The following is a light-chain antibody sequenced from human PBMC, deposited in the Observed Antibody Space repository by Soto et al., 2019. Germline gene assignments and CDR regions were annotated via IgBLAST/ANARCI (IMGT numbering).Light chain of an antibody. CDR3: QQSYSTLSIS. CDR2: AAS. V-gene: IGKV1-39*01. Sequence: DIQMTQSPSSLSASVVDRVTITCRASESISRHLNWYQQKPGKAPNLLIYAASTLQNGVPSRFSGSGSGTDFTLTISSLQPEDFATYYCQQSYSTLSISFGQGTRLEIK. J-gene: IGKJ5*01. CDR1: ESISRH.